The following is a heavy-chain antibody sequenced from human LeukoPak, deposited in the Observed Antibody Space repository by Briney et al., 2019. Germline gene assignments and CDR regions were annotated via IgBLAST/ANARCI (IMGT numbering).Heavy chain of an antibody. CDR2: ISAYNGNT. D-gene: IGHD3-22*01. CDR1: GYTFTSYG. V-gene: IGHV1-18*01. Sequence: GASVKVSCKASGYTFTSYGISWVRQAPGQGLEWMGWISAYNGNTNYAQKLQGRVTMTTDTSTSTVYMELRSLRSDDTAVYYCARDGRYYDSSGYYASDYWGQGTLVTVSS. J-gene: IGHJ4*02. CDR3: ARDGRYYDSSGYYASDY.